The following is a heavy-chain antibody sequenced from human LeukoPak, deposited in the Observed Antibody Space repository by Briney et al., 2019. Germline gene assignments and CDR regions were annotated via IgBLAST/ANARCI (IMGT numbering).Heavy chain of an antibody. Sequence: AASVKVSCKASGYTFTSYYMHWVRQAPGQGLEWMGIFNPSGGSTSYAQKFQGRVTMTRDTSTSTVYMELSSLRSEDTAVYYCARDLGPMVQDYWGQGTLVTVSS. CDR1: GYTFTSYY. CDR3: ARDLGPMVQDY. D-gene: IGHD3-10*01. CDR2: FNPSGGST. V-gene: IGHV1-46*01. J-gene: IGHJ4*02.